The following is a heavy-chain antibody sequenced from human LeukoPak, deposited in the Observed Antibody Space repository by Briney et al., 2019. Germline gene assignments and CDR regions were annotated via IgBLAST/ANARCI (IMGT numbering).Heavy chain of an antibody. CDR2: ISHSGST. CDR1: GYSISSGYY. CDR3: ATYRPLYYYYYMDV. Sequence: SETLSLTCTVSGYSISSGYYWGWIRQPPGKGLEWIGSISHSGSTYYSPSLKSRVTISVDTSKNQFSLKLSSVTAADTAVYYCATYRPLYYYYYMDVWGKGTTVTVSS. V-gene: IGHV4-38-2*02. J-gene: IGHJ6*03.